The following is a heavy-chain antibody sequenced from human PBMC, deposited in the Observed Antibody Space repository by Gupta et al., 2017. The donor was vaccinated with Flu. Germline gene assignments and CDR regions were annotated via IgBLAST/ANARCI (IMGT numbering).Heavy chain of an antibody. D-gene: IGHD2-21*01. V-gene: IGHV7-4-1*01. J-gene: IGHJ5*02. Sequence: RQAPGQGLEWLGWIHTNTGNPTYAQGFTGRLVFSLDTSVRTASLQISSLKAEDAGVYYCAKGRDWNDVDWFDPWGQGTLVTVSS. CDR3: AKGRDWNDVDWFDP. CDR2: IHTNTGNP.